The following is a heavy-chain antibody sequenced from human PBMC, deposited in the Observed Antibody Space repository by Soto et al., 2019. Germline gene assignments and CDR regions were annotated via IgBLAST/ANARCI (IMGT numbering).Heavy chain of an antibody. D-gene: IGHD2-8*01. Sequence: QVQLVQCGAEVTKPGASVKVSCKASGYTFTSCDINWVRQATGQGLEWMGWMSPNSGATGYAQKFQGRVTMTRDSSISTVYMELSNLRSEDTAIYYCARGVDNGVDVWGQGSTVTVSS. CDR2: MSPNSGAT. CDR3: ARGVDNGVDV. J-gene: IGHJ6*02. CDR1: GYTFTSCD. V-gene: IGHV1-8*01.